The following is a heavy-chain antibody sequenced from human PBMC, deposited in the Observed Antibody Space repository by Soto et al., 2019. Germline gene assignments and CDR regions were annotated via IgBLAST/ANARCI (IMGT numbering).Heavy chain of an antibody. Sequence: ASVKVSCKASGYTFTGYYMHWVRQAPGQGLEWMGWINPNSGGTNYAQKFQGWVTMTRDTSISTAYMELSRLRSDDTAVYYCEREDLARSEGHHYGMDVRGQGTTVTASS. CDR2: INPNSGGT. J-gene: IGHJ6*02. CDR1: GYTFTGYY. CDR3: EREDLARSEGHHYGMDV. V-gene: IGHV1-2*04.